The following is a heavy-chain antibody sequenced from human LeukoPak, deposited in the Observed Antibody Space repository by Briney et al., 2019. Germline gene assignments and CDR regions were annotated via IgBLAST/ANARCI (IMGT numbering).Heavy chain of an antibody. D-gene: IGHD1-26*01. J-gene: IGHJ4*02. CDR1: GFTFSDYY. V-gene: IGHV3-11*01. CDR3: TSHRIGTKNDY. Sequence: PGGSLRLSCAAPGFTFSDYYMSWIRQAPGKGLEWVSYISSSGSTIYYADSVKGRFTISRDNAKNSLYLQMNSLKTEDTAVYYCTSHRIGTKNDYWGQGTLVTVSS. CDR2: ISSSGSTI.